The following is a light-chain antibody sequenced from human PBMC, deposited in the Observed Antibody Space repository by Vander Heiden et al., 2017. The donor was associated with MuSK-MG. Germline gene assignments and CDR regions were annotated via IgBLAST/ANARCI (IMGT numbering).Light chain of an antibody. CDR1: QSVSSN. J-gene: IGKJ1*01. V-gene: IGKV3-15*01. Sequence: DIVMPQSPATLSVAPGERATLPCRASQSVSSNLAWYQQKPGQAPRLLIYGASTRATGIPARFSGSGYGTEFTLTISSLQSEDFAVYDCQQYNNWPPWTCGQGTKVEIK. CDR2: GAS. CDR3: QQYNNWPPWT.